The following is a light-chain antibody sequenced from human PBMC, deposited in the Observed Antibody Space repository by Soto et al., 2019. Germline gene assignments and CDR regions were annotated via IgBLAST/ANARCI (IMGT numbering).Light chain of an antibody. CDR2: EVT. CDR3: SSYTGSGTLI. V-gene: IGLV2-14*01. Sequence: QSVLTQPASVSGSPGQSTTISCTGTSSDVGGYNFVSWYQQQPGKAPKLMVYEVTNRPSGVSYRFSGSKSGNTASLTISGLQAEDEADYFCSSYTGSGTLIFGGGTKLTVL. CDR1: SSDVGGYNF. J-gene: IGLJ2*01.